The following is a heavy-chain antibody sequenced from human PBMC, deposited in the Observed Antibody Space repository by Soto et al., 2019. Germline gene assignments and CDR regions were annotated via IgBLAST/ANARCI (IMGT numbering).Heavy chain of an antibody. CDR2: INQDGSER. D-gene: IGHD4-17*01. J-gene: IGHJ4*02. V-gene: IGHV3-7*03. CDR3: AVYGYGVSAAAY. CDR1: GLTFRNDW. Sequence: GALRLSCAGSGLTFRNDWLSWVRQAPGKGLEWVANINQDGSERYYVDSVRGRFTISRDNVENSLYLQLNSLRPEDTAVYYCAVYGYGVSAAAYWGQGTLVTVSS.